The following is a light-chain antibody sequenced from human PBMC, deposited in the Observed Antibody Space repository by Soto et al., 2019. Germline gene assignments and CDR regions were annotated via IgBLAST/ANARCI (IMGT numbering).Light chain of an antibody. CDR1: SSDVGGYNY. CDR2: EVS. J-gene: IGLJ3*02. CDR3: ISYTSSSTWV. V-gene: IGLV2-14*01. Sequence: QSVLTQPASVSGSPGQSITISCTGTSSDVGGYNYVSWYQQHPGKAPKLMIYEVSNRPSGVSDRFPGSRSGNTASLTISGLQAEDESDYYCISYTSSSTWVFGGGTNVTVL.